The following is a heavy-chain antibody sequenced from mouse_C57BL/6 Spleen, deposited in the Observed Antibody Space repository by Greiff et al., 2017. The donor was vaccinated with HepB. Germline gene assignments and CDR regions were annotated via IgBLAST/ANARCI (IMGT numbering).Heavy chain of an antibody. CDR3: AREDYGGWFAY. J-gene: IGHJ3*01. V-gene: IGHV1-59*01. CDR2: IDPSDSYT. CDR1: GYTFTSYW. D-gene: IGHD2-4*01. Sequence: QVQLQQPGAELVRPGTSVKLSCKASGYTFTSYWMHWVKQRPGQGLEWIGVIDPSDSYTNYNQKFKGKATLTVDTSSSTAYMQLSSLSSEDSAVYYCAREDYGGWFAYWGQGTLVTVSA.